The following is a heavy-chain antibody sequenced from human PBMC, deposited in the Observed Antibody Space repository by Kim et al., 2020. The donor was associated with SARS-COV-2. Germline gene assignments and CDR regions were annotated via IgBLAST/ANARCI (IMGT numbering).Heavy chain of an antibody. CDR3: AQKGLAAAVDY. V-gene: IGHV5-10-1*01. D-gene: IGHD6-13*01. J-gene: IGHJ4*02. Sequence: TNYSPSFQGHVTISADKSISTAYLQWSSLKASDTAMYYCAQKGLAAAVDYWGQGTLVTVSS. CDR2: T.